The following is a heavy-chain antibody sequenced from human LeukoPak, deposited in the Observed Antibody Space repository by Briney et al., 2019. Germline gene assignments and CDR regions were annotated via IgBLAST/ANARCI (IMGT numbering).Heavy chain of an antibody. Sequence: PGGSLRLSCAASRFTVSSSHMTWVRQAVGKGLEWVSFIYSGGDTSYADSVKGRFTISRDNSKNTLYLQMNSLRAEDTAVYYCARVYNYVFDYWGQGTLVTVSS. CDR1: RFTVSSSH. CDR2: IYSGGDT. CDR3: ARVYNYVFDY. J-gene: IGHJ4*02. V-gene: IGHV3-53*01. D-gene: IGHD3-10*02.